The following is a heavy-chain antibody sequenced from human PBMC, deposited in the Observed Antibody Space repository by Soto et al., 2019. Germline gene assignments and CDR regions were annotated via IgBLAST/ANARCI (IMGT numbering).Heavy chain of an antibody. CDR2: IYHSGST. D-gene: IGHD2-15*01. Sequence: PSEPLSLLTTVLGGTSINIGCCRGCIRQPPGKGLELIGEIYHSGSTNYNPSLKSRVTISVDTSKTQFSLKLSSVTAADTVVYYCARTGGGSRTDYWGQRTLLSVSS. CDR3: ARTGGGSRTDY. J-gene: IGHJ4*02. CDR1: GGTSINIGCC. V-gene: IGHV4-39*07.